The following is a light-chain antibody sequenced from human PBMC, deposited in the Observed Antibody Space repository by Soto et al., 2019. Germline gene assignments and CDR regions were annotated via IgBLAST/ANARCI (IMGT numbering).Light chain of an antibody. V-gene: IGKV3-11*01. J-gene: IGKJ3*01. CDR2: DAS. CDR1: QSVSSY. Sequence: EIVLTQSPATLSLSPGERATLSCRASQSVSSYLAWYQQKPGQAPRLLIYDASNRATGIPARFSGSGSGTDFTFTISSLEPEDFAVYYCQQRSNWPPNFTFGPGTKVDIK. CDR3: QQRSNWPPNFT.